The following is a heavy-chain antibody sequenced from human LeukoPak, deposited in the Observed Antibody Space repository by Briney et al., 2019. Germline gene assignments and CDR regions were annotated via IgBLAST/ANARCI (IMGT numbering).Heavy chain of an antibody. D-gene: IGHD3-3*01. V-gene: IGHV4-61*02. Sequence: SETLSLTCTVSGGSISSGSYYWSWIRQPAGKGLEWIGRIYTSGSTNYNPSLKSRVTISVDTSKNQFSLKLSSVTAADTAVYYCARGRKTYYDFWSGQTKDYYYYMDVWGKGTTVTVSS. CDR1: GGSISSGSYY. CDR3: ARGRKTYYDFWSGQTKDYYYYMDV. CDR2: IYTSGST. J-gene: IGHJ6*03.